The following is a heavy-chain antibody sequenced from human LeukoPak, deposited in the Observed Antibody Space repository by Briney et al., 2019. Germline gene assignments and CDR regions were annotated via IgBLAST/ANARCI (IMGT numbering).Heavy chain of an antibody. J-gene: IGHJ3*02. CDR1: SYTFTGYY. Sequence: ASVKGSCKASSYTFTGYYMHWVRQAPGQGREGMGWINPNSGGTNYDQKFQGGPIMHRDTSISTDAMALNRLRDDDADVYYCARGFGELLINAFDIWGEGTMVTVSS. V-gene: IGHV1-2*02. D-gene: IGHD3-10*01. CDR3: ARGFGELLINAFDI. CDR2: INPNSGGT.